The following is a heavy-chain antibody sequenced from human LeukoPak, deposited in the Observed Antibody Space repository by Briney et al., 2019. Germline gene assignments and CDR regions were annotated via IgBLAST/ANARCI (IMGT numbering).Heavy chain of an antibody. J-gene: IGHJ6*03. CDR2: INPSGGST. D-gene: IGHD3-10*01. CDR3: ARDYYGSESRIFYYYYMDV. CDR1: GYTFTSYY. Sequence: ASVKVSCKASGYTFTSYYMHWVRQAPGQGLEWMGIINPSGGSTSYAQKFQGRVTMTRDTSTSTVYMELSSLRSEDTAVYYCARDYYGSESRIFYYYYMDVWGKGTTVTISS. V-gene: IGHV1-46*01.